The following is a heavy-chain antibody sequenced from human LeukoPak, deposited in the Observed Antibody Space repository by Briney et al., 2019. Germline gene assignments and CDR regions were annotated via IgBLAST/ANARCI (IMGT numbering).Heavy chain of an antibody. D-gene: IGHD6-6*01. CDR1: GGSISSYY. V-gene: IGHV4-59*01. CDR2: IHYSGST. Sequence: PSETLSLTCAVSGGSISSYYWSWIRQPPGKGLEWIGYIHYSGSTNYNPSLKSRVTISVDTSKNQFSLRLSSVTAADTAVYYCARQQLVDYYYYYALDVWGQGTTVTVSS. CDR3: ARQQLVDYYYYYALDV. J-gene: IGHJ6*02.